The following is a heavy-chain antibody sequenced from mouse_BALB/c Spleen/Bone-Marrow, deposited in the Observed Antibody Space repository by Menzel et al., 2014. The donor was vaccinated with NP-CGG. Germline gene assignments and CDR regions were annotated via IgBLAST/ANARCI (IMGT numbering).Heavy chain of an antibody. CDR2: INPDSSTI. CDR3: ARQGYYGYSDY. Sequence: DVKLQESGGGLVQPGGSLKLSCAASGFDFSRYWMSWVRQAPGKGLEWIGEINPDSSTINYTPSLKDKFIISRDNAKNXLYLQMSKVRSEDTALYYCARQGYYGYSDYWGQGTTLTVSS. J-gene: IGHJ2*01. CDR1: GFDFSRYW. V-gene: IGHV4-1*02. D-gene: IGHD1-2*01.